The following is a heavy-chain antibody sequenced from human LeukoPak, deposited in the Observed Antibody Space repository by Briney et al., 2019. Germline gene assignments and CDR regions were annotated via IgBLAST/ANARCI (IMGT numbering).Heavy chain of an antibody. CDR3: ARDHCSANSCYEDYYNGVDV. J-gene: IGHJ6*02. D-gene: IGHD2-2*01. CDR1: GYTFTDYY. Sequence: ASVKVSCKASGYTFTDYYLRWVRQAPGQGLEWMGLINPNSGGTEYAQTFQGRVTMTRDMSISTAYMELSRLRSDDTAVYYCARDHCSANSCYEDYYNGVDVWGQGTTVTVSS. CDR2: INPNSGGT. V-gene: IGHV1-2*02.